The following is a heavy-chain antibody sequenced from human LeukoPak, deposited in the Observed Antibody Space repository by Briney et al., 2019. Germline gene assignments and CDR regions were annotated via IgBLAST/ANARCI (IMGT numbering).Heavy chain of an antibody. CDR1: GYSFTSYW. D-gene: IGHD3-10*01. CDR2: IDPSDSYT. J-gene: IGHJ5*02. V-gene: IGHV5-10-1*01. CDR3: ARLPDYYGSGSYSNWFDP. Sequence: GESLKISCKGSGYSFTSYWISWVRQMPGKGLEWMGRIDPSDSYTNYSPSFQGHVTISADKPISTAYQQWSSLKASDTAMYYCARLPDYYGSGSYSNWFDPWGQGTLVTVSS.